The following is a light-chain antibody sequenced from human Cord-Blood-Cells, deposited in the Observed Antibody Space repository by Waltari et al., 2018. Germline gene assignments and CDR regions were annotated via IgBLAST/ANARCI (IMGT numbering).Light chain of an antibody. CDR3: QQYNSYWT. J-gene: IGKJ1*01. CDR2: KAS. V-gene: IGKV1-5*03. Sequence: DIQMTQSPSTLSASVGDRVTITCRASQSISSWLAWYQQKPGKAPKLLIYKASSLESGVPSRFSGSGSRTEFTLTISSLQPDDFANYYWQQYNSYWTFGQGTKVEIK. CDR1: QSISSW.